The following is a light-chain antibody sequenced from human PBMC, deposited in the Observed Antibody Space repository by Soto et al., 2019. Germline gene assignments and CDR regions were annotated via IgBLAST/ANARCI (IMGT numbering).Light chain of an antibody. CDR2: GAS. V-gene: IGKV3D-15*01. Sequence: EIVLTQSPDTLSLSPGERATLSCRASQTVSSNYLAWCQQRPGQAPRLLIYGASTRAAGIPDRFSGSGSGTECTLTISSLQSEDFAVYYCQQYNNWPRTFGQGTKVDIK. CDR3: QQYNNWPRT. J-gene: IGKJ1*01. CDR1: QTVSSN.